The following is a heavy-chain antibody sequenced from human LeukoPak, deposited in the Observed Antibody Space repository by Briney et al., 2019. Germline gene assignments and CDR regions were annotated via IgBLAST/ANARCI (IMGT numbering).Heavy chain of an antibody. CDR2: INRSGST. D-gene: IGHD3-3*01. J-gene: IGHJ4*02. CDR1: GGSFSGYY. V-gene: IGHV4-34*01. Sequence: SETLSLTCAVYGGSFSGYYWSWIRQPPGKGLEWIGEINRSGSTNYNPSLKSRVTISVDTSKNQFSLKLSSVTAADTAVYYCVRSDDFWSGYYGYWGQGTLVTVSS. CDR3: VRSDDFWSGYYGY.